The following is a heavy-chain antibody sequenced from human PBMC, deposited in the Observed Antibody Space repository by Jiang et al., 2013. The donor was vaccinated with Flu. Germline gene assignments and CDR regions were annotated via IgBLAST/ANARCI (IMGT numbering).Heavy chain of an antibody. CDR3: ARPTGRSRDGYNSAFDY. CDR1: GGTFSSYA. D-gene: IGHD5-24*01. V-gene: IGHV1-69*04. Sequence: SGAEVKKPGSSVKVSCKASGGTFSSYAISWVRQAPGQGLEWMGRIIPILGIANYAQKFQGRVTITADKSTSTAYMELSSLRSEDTAVYYCARPTGRSRDGYNSAFDYWGQGTLATVSS. CDR2: IIPILGIA. J-gene: IGHJ4*02.